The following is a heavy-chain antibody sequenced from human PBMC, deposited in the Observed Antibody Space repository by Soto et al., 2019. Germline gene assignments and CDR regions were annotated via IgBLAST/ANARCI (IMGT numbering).Heavy chain of an antibody. CDR3: ARLSGYSSSWYDS. J-gene: IGHJ5*01. Sequence: PGESLKISCKGSGDSFTTYWIGWVRQMPGKGLKWMGIIYPDSSDTRYSPSFQGQVTISADKSISTAYLQWNSLKASDTAMYYCARLSGYSSSWYDSWGHGTLVTVSS. CDR2: IYPDSSDT. D-gene: IGHD6-13*01. CDR1: GDSFTTYW. V-gene: IGHV5-51*01.